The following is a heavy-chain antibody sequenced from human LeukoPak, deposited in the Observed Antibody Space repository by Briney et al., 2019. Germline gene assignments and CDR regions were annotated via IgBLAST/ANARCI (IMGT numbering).Heavy chain of an antibody. Sequence: PGRSLRLSCAASGFTFSSYAMHWVRQAPGKGLEWVAVISYDGSNKYYADSVKGRFTISRGNSKNTLYLQMNSLRAEDTAVYYCAIPDRGWGQGTLVTVSS. CDR1: GFTFSSYA. CDR3: AIPDRG. J-gene: IGHJ4*02. CDR2: ISYDGSNK. V-gene: IGHV3-30-3*01.